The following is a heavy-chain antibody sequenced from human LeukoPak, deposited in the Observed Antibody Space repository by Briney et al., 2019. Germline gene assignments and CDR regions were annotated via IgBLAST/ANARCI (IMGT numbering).Heavy chain of an antibody. Sequence: GGSLRLSCAASGFTASTYYMNWVRQAPGKGLEWVSIIYSGGTTYYADSVKGRFTISRDISKNTLSLQMSSLRAEDTAVYFCARVGDHFHWNLDLWGRGTLVTVSS. CDR2: IYSGGTT. J-gene: IGHJ2*01. CDR1: GFTASTYY. D-gene: IGHD3-3*02. V-gene: IGHV3-53*01. CDR3: ARVGDHFHWNLDL.